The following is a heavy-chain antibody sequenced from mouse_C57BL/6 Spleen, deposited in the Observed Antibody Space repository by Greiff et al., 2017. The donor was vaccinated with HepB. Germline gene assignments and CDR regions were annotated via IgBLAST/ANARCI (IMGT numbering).Heavy chain of an antibody. J-gene: IGHJ1*03. D-gene: IGHD4-1*02. Sequence: QVQLQQPGAELVRPGASVTLSCKASGYTFTDYEMHWVKQTPVHGLEWIGAIDPETGGTAYNQKFKGKAILTADKSSSTAYMELRSLTSEDSAVYYCTRQAQLGRGYFDVWGTGTTVTVSS. CDR3: TRQAQLGRGYFDV. CDR1: GYTFTDYE. V-gene: IGHV1-15*01. CDR2: IDPETGGT.